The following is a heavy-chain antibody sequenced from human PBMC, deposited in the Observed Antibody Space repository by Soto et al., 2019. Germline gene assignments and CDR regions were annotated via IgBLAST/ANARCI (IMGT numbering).Heavy chain of an antibody. CDR2: IYYSGST. D-gene: IGHD6-13*01. Sequence: SETLSLTCTVSGGSISSYYWSWIRQPPGKGLEWIGYIYYSGSTNYNPSLKSRVTISVDTSKNQFSLKLSSVTAADTAVYYCAAGQQLVRSGWFDPWGQGTLVTV. J-gene: IGHJ5*02. CDR1: GGSISSYY. CDR3: AAGQQLVRSGWFDP. V-gene: IGHV4-59*01.